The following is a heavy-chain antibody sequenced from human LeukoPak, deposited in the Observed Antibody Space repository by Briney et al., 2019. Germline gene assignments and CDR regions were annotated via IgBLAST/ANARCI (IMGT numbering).Heavy chain of an antibody. CDR3: ARERSYYGSGSYYYYYGMDV. J-gene: IGHJ6*04. CDR1: GGTFSSYA. V-gene: IGHV1-69*06. Sequence: SVKVSCKASGGTFSSYAIGWVRQAPGQGLEWMGGIIPIFGTANYAQKFQGRVTITADKSTSTAYMELSSLRSEDTAVYYCARERSYYGSGSYYYYYGMDVWGKGTTVTVSS. CDR2: IIPIFGTA. D-gene: IGHD3-10*01.